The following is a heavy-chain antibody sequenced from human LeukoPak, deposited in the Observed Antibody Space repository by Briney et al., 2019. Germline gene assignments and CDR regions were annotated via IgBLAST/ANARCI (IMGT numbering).Heavy chain of an antibody. CDR3: ARTEKGGGSGCDY. D-gene: IGHD6-25*01. CDR1: GATISSGENY. V-gene: IGHV4-30-4*01. CDR2: IYYSGST. Sequence: SETLTLTCTVSGATISSGENYWSWLRQPPGKGLEWIGYIYYSGSTYYNPSLKSRVTISLDTSQNQFSLRLSSVTAADTAVYFCARTEKGGGSGCDYWGREPLVTVSS. J-gene: IGHJ4*01.